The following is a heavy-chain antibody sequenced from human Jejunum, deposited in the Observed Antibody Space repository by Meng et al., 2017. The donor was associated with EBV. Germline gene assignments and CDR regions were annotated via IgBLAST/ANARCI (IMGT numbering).Heavy chain of an antibody. V-gene: IGHV3-74*01. Sequence: GERVEAGGALVQPGGSLRLSCAASGFTFSSYWMHWVRQAPGQGLVWVSRTNEDGRITNYADSVKGRFTISRDNTKNTLYLQMNSLRAEDTAVYFCSRDLAGSDDDWGQGTLVTVSS. CDR2: TNEDGRIT. J-gene: IGHJ4*02. CDR1: GFTFSSYW. CDR3: SRDLAGSDDD. D-gene: IGHD6-25*01.